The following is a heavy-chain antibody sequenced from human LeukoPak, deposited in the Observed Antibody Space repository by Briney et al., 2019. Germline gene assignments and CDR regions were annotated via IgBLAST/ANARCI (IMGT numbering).Heavy chain of an antibody. V-gene: IGHV3-48*01. Sequence: GGSLRLSCAASGFTFSRYSMNWVRQAPGKGLEWVSYISSSSSTIYYADSVKGRFTISRDNAKNSLFLQMSSLRAEDTAVYYCAELGITMIGGVWGKGTTVTISS. CDR3: AELGITMIGGV. CDR1: GFTFSRYS. D-gene: IGHD3-10*02. CDR2: ISSSSSTI. J-gene: IGHJ6*04.